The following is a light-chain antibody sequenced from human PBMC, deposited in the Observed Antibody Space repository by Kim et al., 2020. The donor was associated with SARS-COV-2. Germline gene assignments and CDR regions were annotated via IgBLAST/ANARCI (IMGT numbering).Light chain of an antibody. CDR3: ATWDDSVNGPV. Sequence: GQRATISCSGRSSNVGSNTINWYQQLPGTAPKLLIYSSNQRPSGVPDRFSGSKSGTSASLAISGLQSEDEAEYYCATWDDSVNGPVFGGGTQLTVL. V-gene: IGLV1-44*01. J-gene: IGLJ3*02. CDR2: SSN. CDR1: SSNVGSNT.